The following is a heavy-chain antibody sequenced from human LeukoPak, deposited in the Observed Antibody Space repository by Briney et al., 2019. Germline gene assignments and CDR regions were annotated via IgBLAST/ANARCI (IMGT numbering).Heavy chain of an antibody. CDR3: ARHSLAITAHLDY. V-gene: IGHV5-51*01. Sequence: GESLKISCKGSGYSFTSYWIGWARQMPGKGLEWMGIIYPDDSDTRYSPSFQGQVTISADKSISTAYLQWSSLKASDTAMYYCARHSLAITAHLDYWGQGTLVTVSS. CDR2: IYPDDSDT. CDR1: GYSFTSYW. D-gene: IGHD5-12*01. J-gene: IGHJ4*02.